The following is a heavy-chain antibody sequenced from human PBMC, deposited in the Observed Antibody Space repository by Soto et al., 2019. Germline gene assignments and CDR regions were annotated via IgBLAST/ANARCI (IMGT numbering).Heavy chain of an antibody. CDR2: IYYSGST. J-gene: IGHJ4*02. CDR1: GGSISSGDYY. CDR3: ARALGPAATLIDY. V-gene: IGHV4-30-4*01. D-gene: IGHD2-2*01. Sequence: SETLSLTCTVSGGSISSGDYYWSWIRQPPGKGLEWIGYIYYSGSTYYNPSLKSRVTISVDTSKNQFSLKLSSVTAADTAVYYGARALGPAATLIDYWGQGTLVTVSS.